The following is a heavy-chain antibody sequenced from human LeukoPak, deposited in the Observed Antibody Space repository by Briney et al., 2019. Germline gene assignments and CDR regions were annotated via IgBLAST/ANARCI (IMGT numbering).Heavy chain of an antibody. CDR1: GFTFSSYA. J-gene: IGHJ6*02. D-gene: IGHD3-10*01. CDR2: ISDSGAGT. CDR3: ARVGSYYDMDV. V-gene: IGHV3-23*01. Sequence: GGSLRLSCAASGFTFSSYAMSWVRQAPGKGLEWVSGISDSGAGTYYSDSVKGRFTISRDNSKNTLYLQMNSLRADDTAVYYCARVGSYYDMDVWGQGTTVTVSS.